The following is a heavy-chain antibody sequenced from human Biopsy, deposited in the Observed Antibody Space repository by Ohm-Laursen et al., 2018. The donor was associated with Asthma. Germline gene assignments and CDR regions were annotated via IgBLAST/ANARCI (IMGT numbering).Heavy chain of an antibody. CDR2: IRGNDGST. V-gene: IGHV3-23*01. Sequence: SLRLSCSASGFTFSSYAMNWVRQAPGKGLEWVPGIRGNDGSTYYADSVKGRFTISRDNSKNTLYLQMNSLRAEDTAVYYCARDAWELQKPYAYYFDYWGQGTLVTVSS. CDR3: ARDAWELQKPYAYYFDY. D-gene: IGHD1-26*01. CDR1: GFTFSSYA. J-gene: IGHJ4*02.